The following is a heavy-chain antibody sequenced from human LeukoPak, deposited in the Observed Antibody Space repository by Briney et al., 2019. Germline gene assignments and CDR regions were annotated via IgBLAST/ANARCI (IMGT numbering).Heavy chain of an antibody. CDR3: ARANDYGDYIWFDP. CDR1: GGSISSYY. CDR2: IYYSGST. J-gene: IGHJ5*02. V-gene: IGHV4-59*01. Sequence: SETLSLTCTVSGGSISSYYWSRIRQPPGKGLEWIGYIYYSGSTNYNPSLKSRVTISVDTSKNQFSLKLSSVTAADTAVYYCARANDYGDYIWFDPWGQGTLVTVSS. D-gene: IGHD4-17*01.